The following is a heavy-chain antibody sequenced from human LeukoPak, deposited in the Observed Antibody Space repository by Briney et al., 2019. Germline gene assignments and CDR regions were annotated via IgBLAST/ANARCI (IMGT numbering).Heavy chain of an antibody. Sequence: SDTLSLTCTVSGDSISTSKSYWGWIRQPPLKGLEWIGSIYYTGNTYYNASLKSRVTISVDTSKNQFSLSLTSVTAADTAVYYCARVGRVATIWFIRSYFDYWGQGTLVTVSS. CDR2: IYYTGNT. D-gene: IGHD5-12*01. CDR3: ARVGRVATIWFIRSYFDY. J-gene: IGHJ4*02. V-gene: IGHV4-39*01. CDR1: GDSISTSKSY.